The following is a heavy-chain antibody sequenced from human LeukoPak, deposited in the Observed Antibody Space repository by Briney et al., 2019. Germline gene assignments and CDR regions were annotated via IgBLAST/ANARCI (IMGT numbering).Heavy chain of an antibody. J-gene: IGHJ4*02. V-gene: IGHV4-59*01. CDR2: IYYSGSGST. Sequence: SETLSLTCTVSGGSISGNYWSWIRQPPGKGLEWIAYIYYSGSGSTNYNPSLKSRVTMSVDTPNNQFSLRLSSVTAADTAVYYCARDRGPLGYFDYWGQGTLVTVSS. CDR3: ARDRGPLGYFDY. CDR1: GGSISGNY.